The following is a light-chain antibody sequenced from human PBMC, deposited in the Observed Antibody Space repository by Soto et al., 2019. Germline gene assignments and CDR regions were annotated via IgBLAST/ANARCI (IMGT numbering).Light chain of an antibody. Sequence: IVMTQSPATVSVSPGESTSLSCRASRTIGTNLGWYQQKPGQAPRLLISKTSNRATGVPARFSGSGSGTEFTLTITSLQSEDIAVYYCQQYADWPLPFGGGTKV. CDR1: RTIGTN. CDR2: KTS. J-gene: IGKJ4*01. CDR3: QQYADWPLP. V-gene: IGKV3-15*01.